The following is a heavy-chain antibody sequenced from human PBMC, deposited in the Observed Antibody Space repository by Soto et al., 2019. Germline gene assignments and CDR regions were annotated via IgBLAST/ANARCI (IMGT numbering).Heavy chain of an antibody. CDR3: ARGGELWFGELSDTYYYYYGMDV. J-gene: IGHJ6*02. V-gene: IGHV4-30-4*01. Sequence: NPSETLSLTCTVSGGSISSGDYYWSWIRQPPGKGLEWIGYIYYSGSTYYKPSLKSRVTISVDTSKNQFSLKLSSVTAADTAVYYCARGGELWFGELSDTYYYYYGMDVWGQGTTVTVS. CDR2: IYYSGST. CDR1: GGSISSGDYY. D-gene: IGHD3-10*01.